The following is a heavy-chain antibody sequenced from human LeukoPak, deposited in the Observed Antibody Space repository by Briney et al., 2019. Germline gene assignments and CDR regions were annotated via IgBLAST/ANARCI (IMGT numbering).Heavy chain of an antibody. CDR1: GGSISSYY. D-gene: IGHD3-22*01. V-gene: IGHV4-4*09. J-gene: IGHJ3*02. CDR3: ARRSGYGWDDAFDI. CDR2: IYTSGST. Sequence: PSETLSLTCTVSGGSISSYYWSWIRQPPGKGLEWIGYIYTSGSTNYNPSLKSRVTISVDTSKNQFSLKLSSVTAADTAVYYCARRSGYGWDDAFDIWGKGQWSPSLQ.